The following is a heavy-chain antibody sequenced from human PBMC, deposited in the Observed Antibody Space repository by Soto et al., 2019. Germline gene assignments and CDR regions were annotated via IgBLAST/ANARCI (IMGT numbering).Heavy chain of an antibody. CDR2: ISDSGRI. CDR3: ARDRRAADATGVAFDF. CDR1: GGSISTYF. Sequence: QVQLQESGPGLVKPSETLSLTCAVSGGSISTYFWNWLRQPPGKGLEWIAYISDSGRILYNPSPKSRVTLSLDASKNQFSLRRSSVTAADTAVYYCARDRRAADATGVAFDFWGQGTMVTVSS. D-gene: IGHD6-13*01. V-gene: IGHV4-59*01. J-gene: IGHJ3*01.